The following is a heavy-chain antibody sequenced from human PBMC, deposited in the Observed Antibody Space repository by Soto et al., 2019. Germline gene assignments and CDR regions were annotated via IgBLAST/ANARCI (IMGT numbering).Heavy chain of an antibody. D-gene: IGHD4-17*01. CDR3: AKDRDGDYVRSDY. V-gene: IGHV3-30*18. J-gene: IGHJ4*02. CDR1: GFTFSSYG. CDR2: ISYDGSNK. Sequence: QVQLVESGGGVVQPGRSLRVSCAASGFTFSSYGMHWVRQAPGKGLEWVAVISYDGSNKYYADSVKGRFTISRDNSKNTLYLQMNSLRAEDTAVYYCAKDRDGDYVRSDYWGQGTLVTVSS.